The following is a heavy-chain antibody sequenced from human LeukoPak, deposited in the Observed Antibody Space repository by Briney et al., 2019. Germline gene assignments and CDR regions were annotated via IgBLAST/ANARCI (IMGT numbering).Heavy chain of an antibody. CDR3: AREEGLNTIFGVVTRPGGMDV. J-gene: IGHJ6*02. V-gene: IGHV3-11*01. CDR1: GFTFSDYY. Sequence: PGGSLRLSCAASGFTFSDYYMSWIRQAPGKGLEWVSYISSSGSTIYYADSVKGRFTISRDNAKNSLYLQMNSLRAEDTAVYYCAREEGLNTIFGVVTRPGGMDVWGQGTTVTVSS. D-gene: IGHD3-3*01. CDR2: ISSSGSTI.